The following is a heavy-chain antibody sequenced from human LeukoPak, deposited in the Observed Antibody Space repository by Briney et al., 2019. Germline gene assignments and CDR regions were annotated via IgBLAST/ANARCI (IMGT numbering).Heavy chain of an antibody. J-gene: IGHJ5*02. CDR2: IYDSGST. CDR1: GFTFSTYT. D-gene: IGHD2-21*01. V-gene: IGHV4-39*01. CDR3: ARHCGP. Sequence: PGGSLRLSCAASGFTFSTYTMNWIRQAPGKGLEWIGSIYDSGSTYYNPSLKSRVTISVDTSKNQFSLKLNSVTAADTAVYYCARHCGPWGQGTLVTVSS.